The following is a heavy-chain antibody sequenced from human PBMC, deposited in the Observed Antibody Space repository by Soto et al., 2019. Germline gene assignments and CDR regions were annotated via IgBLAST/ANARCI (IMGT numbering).Heavy chain of an antibody. Sequence: ASVKVSCKASGYAFTAFHVHWLRLAPGQGLERVGMINPSSGGTAYQQNFQGRVTVTRDTSTSTVYMVLSSLRSEDTAVYFCARMAGPALNYFDVWGQGTPVTVSS. CDR3: ARMAGPALNYFDV. CDR1: GYAFTAFH. J-gene: IGHJ4*02. V-gene: IGHV1-46*01. D-gene: IGHD2-15*01. CDR2: INPSSGGT.